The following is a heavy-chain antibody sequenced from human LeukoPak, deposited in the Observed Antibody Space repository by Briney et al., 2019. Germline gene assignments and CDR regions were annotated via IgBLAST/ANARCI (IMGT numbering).Heavy chain of an antibody. D-gene: IGHD4-17*01. V-gene: IGHV3-48*03. Sequence: GGSLRLSCAASGFTFSSYEMNWVRQAPGKGLEWVSYISSSGSTIYYADSVKGRFTISRDNAKTSLYLQMNSLRAEATAVYYCASYGDYSPPFDYWGQGTLVTVSS. CDR2: ISSSGSTI. CDR1: GFTFSSYE. J-gene: IGHJ4*02. CDR3: ASYGDYSPPFDY.